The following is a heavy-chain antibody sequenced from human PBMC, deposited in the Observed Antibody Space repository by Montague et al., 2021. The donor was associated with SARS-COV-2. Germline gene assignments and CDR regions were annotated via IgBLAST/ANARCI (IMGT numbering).Heavy chain of an antibody. J-gene: IGHJ6*02. D-gene: IGHD4-23*01. CDR3: ARLVETYYYYYGMDV. CDR2: IYYSGST. V-gene: IGHV4-39*01. Sequence: SETLSLTCTVSGGSTSSSSYYWGWIRQPPGRGLEWIGSIYYSGSTYYNPSLKSRVTISVDTSKNRFSLKLSSVTAADTAVYYCARLVETYYYYYGMDVWGQGTTVTVSS. CDR1: GGSTSSSSYY.